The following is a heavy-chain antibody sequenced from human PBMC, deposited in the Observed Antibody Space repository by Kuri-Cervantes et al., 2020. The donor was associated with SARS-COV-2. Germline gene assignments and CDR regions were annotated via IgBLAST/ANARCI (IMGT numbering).Heavy chain of an antibody. V-gene: IGHV1-69*13. CDR3: ASRKRELVYATRGGYFDL. J-gene: IGHJ2*01. Sequence: SVKVSCKASGGTFTSYAISWVRQAPGQGLEWMGGIIPIFGTANDAQKFQGRVTITADESTSTDYMELSSLRSEATAVYYCASRKRELVYATRGGYFDLWGRGTLVTVSS. CDR1: GGTFTSYA. CDR2: IIPIFGTA. D-gene: IGHD2-8*01.